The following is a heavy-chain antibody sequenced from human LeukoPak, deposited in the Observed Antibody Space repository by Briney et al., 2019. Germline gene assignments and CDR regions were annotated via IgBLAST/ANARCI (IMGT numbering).Heavy chain of an antibody. CDR3: ATEVDILTGYYKDAFDI. D-gene: IGHD3-9*01. J-gene: IGHJ3*02. CDR1: GYTLTELS. V-gene: IGHV1-24*01. Sequence: SVKVSCKVSGYTLTELSMHWVRQAPGKGLEWMGGFDPEDGETIYAQKFQGRVTMTEDTSTDTAYMELSSLRSEDAAVYYCATEVDILTGYYKDAFDIWGQGTMVTVSS. CDR2: FDPEDGET.